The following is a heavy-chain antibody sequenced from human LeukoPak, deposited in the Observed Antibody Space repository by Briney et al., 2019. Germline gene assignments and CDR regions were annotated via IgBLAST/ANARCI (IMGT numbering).Heavy chain of an antibody. D-gene: IGHD1-26*01. V-gene: IGHV4-30-2*01. CDR3: ARAYSGSYRGAFDI. CDR2: IYHSGST. J-gene: IGHJ3*02. CDR1: GGSISSGGYY. Sequence: SETLSLTCTVSGGSISSGGYYWSWIRQPPGKGLEWVGYIYHSGSTYYNPSLKSRVTISVDRSKNQFSLKLSSVTAADTAVYYCARAYSGSYRGAFDIWGQGTMVTVSS.